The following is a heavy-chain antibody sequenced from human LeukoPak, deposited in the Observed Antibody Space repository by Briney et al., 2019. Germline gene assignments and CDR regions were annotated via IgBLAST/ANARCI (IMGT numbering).Heavy chain of an antibody. J-gene: IGHJ4*02. V-gene: IGHV5-51*01. Sequence: GESLKISCEGSGYDFSIYWIGWVRQVPGKGLEWMGIIYSGDSDIIYSPSFEGQVTISADKSIRTAYLQWSSLNASDTAVYYCARHYYKSSWFDYWGQRTLVTVSS. CDR1: GYDFSIYW. CDR3: ARHYYKSSWFDY. CDR2: IYSGDSDI. D-gene: IGHD3-22*01.